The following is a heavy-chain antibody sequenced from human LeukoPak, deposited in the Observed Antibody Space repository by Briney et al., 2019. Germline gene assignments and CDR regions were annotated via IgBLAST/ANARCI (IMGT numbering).Heavy chain of an antibody. J-gene: IGHJ4*02. D-gene: IGHD2-21*02. V-gene: IGHV3-30*02. CDR1: GFTFSSYG. CDR3: ARGLAYCGGDCYYYFDY. Sequence: QSGGSLRLSCTASGFTFSSYGMHWVRQAPGKGLEWVAFIRYDGSNKYYADSVKGRFTISRDNAKNTLYLQMNSLRAEDTAVYYCARGLAYCGGDCYYYFDYWGQGTLVTVSS. CDR2: IRYDGSNK.